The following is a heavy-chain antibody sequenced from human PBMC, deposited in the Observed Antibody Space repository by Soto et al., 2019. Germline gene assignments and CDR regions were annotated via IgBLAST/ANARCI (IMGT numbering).Heavy chain of an antibody. CDR2: INPSGGST. J-gene: IGHJ4*02. Sequence: QVQLVQSGAEVKKPGASVKVSCKASGYTFTSYYMHWVRQAPGQGLEWLGIINPSGGSTSYAQKFQSRVNMNRYTSKSTVYMELSSLRSEYTAVYYCARATVYYYIWGSYRYDSWGQGTLVTVSS. V-gene: IGHV1-46*03. CDR1: GYTFTSYY. D-gene: IGHD3-16*02. CDR3: ARATVYYYIWGSYRYDS.